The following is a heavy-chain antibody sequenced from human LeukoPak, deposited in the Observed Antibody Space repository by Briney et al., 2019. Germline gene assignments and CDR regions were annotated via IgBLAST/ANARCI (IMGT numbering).Heavy chain of an antibody. D-gene: IGHD5-18*01. CDR3: ARDDRRGYSYGSNLFDY. CDR1: GYTFTSYD. CDR2: MNPNSGNT. Sequence: ASVKVSCKASGYTFTSYDINWVRQATGQGLEWMGWMNPNSGNTGYAQKLQGRVTMTTDTSTSTAYMELRSLRSDDTAVYYCARDDRRGYSYGSNLFDYWGQGTLVTVSS. V-gene: IGHV1-8*01. J-gene: IGHJ4*02.